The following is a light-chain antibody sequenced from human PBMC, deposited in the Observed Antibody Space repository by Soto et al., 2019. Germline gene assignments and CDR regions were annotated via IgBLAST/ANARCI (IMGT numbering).Light chain of an antibody. Sequence: DIQMTQSPSSLSASVGDRVTITCRASQSISSYVNWYQQKPGKAPKLLIYAASSLQRGVPSRFSGSGSGTDFTLTICSLQPEDLATYYCQHSYSTPYTFGQGTKLHIK. CDR3: QHSYSTPYT. J-gene: IGKJ2*01. CDR1: QSISSY. CDR2: AAS. V-gene: IGKV1-39*01.